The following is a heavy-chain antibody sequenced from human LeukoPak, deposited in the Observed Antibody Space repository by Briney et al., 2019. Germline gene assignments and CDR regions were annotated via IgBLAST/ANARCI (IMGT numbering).Heavy chain of an antibody. CDR1: GGTFSSYA. D-gene: IGHD3-10*01. CDR3: ATFGELFTPYYYYYMDV. J-gene: IGHJ6*03. Sequence: SVKVSCKASGGTFSSYAISWVRQAPGQGLEWMGGIIPIFGTANYAQKFQGRVTITADESTSTAYMELSSLRSEDTAVYYCATFGELFTPYYYYYMDVWGKGTTVTVSS. CDR2: IIPIFGTA. V-gene: IGHV1-69*13.